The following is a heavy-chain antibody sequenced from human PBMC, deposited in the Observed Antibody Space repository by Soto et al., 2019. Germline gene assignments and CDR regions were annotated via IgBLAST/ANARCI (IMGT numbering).Heavy chain of an antibody. CDR1: GYTFTSYD. Sequence: ASVKVSCKASGYTFTSYDISWVRQAPGQGIEWMGWISAYNGNTNYAQKLQGRATMTTDTSTGTAYMELRSLRSEDTAVYYCATVRGGIRPHYYYHYCIDVWGQGTTVTVSS. CDR3: ATVRGGIRPHYYYHYCIDV. V-gene: IGHV1-18*01. CDR2: ISAYNGNT. D-gene: IGHD3-10*01. J-gene: IGHJ6*02.